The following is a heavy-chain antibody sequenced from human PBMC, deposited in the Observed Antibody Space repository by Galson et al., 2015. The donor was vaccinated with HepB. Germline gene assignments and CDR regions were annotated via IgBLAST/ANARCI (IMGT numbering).Heavy chain of an antibody. CDR2: INHSGST. V-gene: IGHV4-34*01. Sequence: TLSLTCAVYGGSFSGYYWSWIRQPPGKGLEWIGEINHSGSTSYNPSLKGRVTISVDTSKNQFSLKLSSVTAADTAVYYCAGMTTVTAPFDYWGQGSLVTVSS. CDR3: AGMTTVTAPFDY. J-gene: IGHJ4*02. CDR1: GGSFSGYY. D-gene: IGHD4-11*01.